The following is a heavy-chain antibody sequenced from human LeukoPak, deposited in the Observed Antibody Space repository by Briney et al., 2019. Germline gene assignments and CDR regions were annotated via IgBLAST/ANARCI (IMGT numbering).Heavy chain of an antibody. J-gene: IGHJ3*02. Sequence: GGSVRLSCAASVFTFSSYAMHWLRQAPAKPREGAAVISYDGSNKYYADSVKGRFTISRDNSKNTLYLQMNSLRAEDTAVYYCARGEEMASMPFEIWGQGTMVTVSS. CDR2: ISYDGSNK. V-gene: IGHV3-30-3*01. D-gene: IGHD5-24*01. CDR3: ARGEEMASMPFEI. CDR1: VFTFSSYA.